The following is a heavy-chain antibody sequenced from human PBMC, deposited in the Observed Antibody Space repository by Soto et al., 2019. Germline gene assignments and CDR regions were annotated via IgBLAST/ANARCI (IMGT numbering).Heavy chain of an antibody. CDR3: ARDLIVDGTDTYAMDA. D-gene: IGHD3-22*01. Sequence: GASVKVSCKASGYSLRGNYIHGVRQTPGRGLEWMGWINPNSSGTVYAQKFQGRLTMTRDKSLTTLYMQLNRLTSDDSAVYYCARDLIVDGTDTYAMDALGQGTTVTVSS. CDR1: GYSLRGNY. CDR2: INPNSSGT. J-gene: IGHJ6*02. V-gene: IGHV1-2*02.